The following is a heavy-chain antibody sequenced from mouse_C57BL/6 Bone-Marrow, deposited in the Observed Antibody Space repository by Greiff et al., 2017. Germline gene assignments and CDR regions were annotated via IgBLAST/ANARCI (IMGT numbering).Heavy chain of an antibody. CDR1: GYTFTSYW. CDR2: IDPSDSYT. CDR3: ARGWGYDGYYSFDY. Sequence: QVQLKQPGAELVMPGASVKLSCKASGYTFTSYWMHWVKQRPGQGLEWIGEIDPSDSYTNYNQKFKGKSTLTVDKSSSTAYMQLSSLTSEDSAVYYCARGWGYDGYYSFDYWGQGTTLTVSS. D-gene: IGHD2-3*01. V-gene: IGHV1-69*01. J-gene: IGHJ2*01.